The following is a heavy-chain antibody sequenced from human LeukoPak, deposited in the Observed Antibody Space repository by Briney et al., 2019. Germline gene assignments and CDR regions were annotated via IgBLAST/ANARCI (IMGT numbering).Heavy chain of an antibody. Sequence: PWKTLSLTCRVFGGSIRASQWAGFGQPAGKGREGIGRIYTSGSTDYNPSLKSRVTISVDTSKDQFSLKLASLTAADTAVYYCARGGANYMNYGWFDPWGQGTLVTVSS. D-gene: IGHD1-7*01. V-gene: IGHV4-4*07. CDR3: ARGGANYMNYGWFDP. CDR1: GGSIRASQ. CDR2: IYTSGST. J-gene: IGHJ5*02.